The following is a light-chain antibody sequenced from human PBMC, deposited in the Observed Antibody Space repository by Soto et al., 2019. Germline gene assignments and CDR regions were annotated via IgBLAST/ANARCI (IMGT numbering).Light chain of an antibody. J-gene: IGLJ2*01. CDR3: QSYDSSLSGYVV. CDR1: SSNIGAGYD. V-gene: IGLV1-40*01. CDR2: GNS. Sequence: QPVLTQPPSVSGATGQRVTISCTGSSSNIGAGYDVHWYQQLPGTAPKLLIYGNSNQPSGVPDRFSGSKSGTSASLAITGLQAEDEADDYCQSYDSSLSGYVVFGGGTKLTVL.